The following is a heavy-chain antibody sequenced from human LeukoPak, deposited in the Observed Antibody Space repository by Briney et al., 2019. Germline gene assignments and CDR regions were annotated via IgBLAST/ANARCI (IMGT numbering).Heavy chain of an antibody. J-gene: IGHJ4*02. Sequence: GGSLRLSCAASGFTFSNAWMSWVRQAPGKGLEWVGRIKSKTDGGTTDYAAPVKGRFTISRDDSKNTLYLQMNSLKTEDTAVYYCTTAFVLADTTYYYDSSGYYDFDYWGQGTLVTVSS. V-gene: IGHV3-15*01. CDR3: TTAFVLADTTYYYDSSGYYDFDY. D-gene: IGHD3-22*01. CDR2: IKSKTDGGTT. CDR1: GFTFSNAW.